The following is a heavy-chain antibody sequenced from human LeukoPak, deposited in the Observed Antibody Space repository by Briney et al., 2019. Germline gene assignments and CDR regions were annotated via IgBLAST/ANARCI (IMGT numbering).Heavy chain of an antibody. J-gene: IGHJ4*02. Sequence: SETLSLTCTVSGGSISSYYWSWIRQPAGKGLEWIGRIYTSGSTNYNPFLKSRVTMSVDTSKNQFSLKLSSVTAADTAVYYCARDSGSSSWYDYFDYWGQGTLVTVSS. D-gene: IGHD6-13*01. CDR2: IYTSGST. V-gene: IGHV4-4*07. CDR3: ARDSGSSSWYDYFDY. CDR1: GGSISSYY.